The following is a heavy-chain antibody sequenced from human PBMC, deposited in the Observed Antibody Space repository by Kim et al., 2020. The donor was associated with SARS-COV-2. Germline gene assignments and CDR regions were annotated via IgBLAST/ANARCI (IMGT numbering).Heavy chain of an antibody. Sequence: GGSLRLSCAASGFTFSSYAMHWVRQAPGKGLEWVALISYDGSNEYYADSVKGRFTISRDNSKNTLYLQMNSLRAEDTAVYFCARDGGMTTVTTNYFYGMGVWGQGATVTVTS. CDR2: ISYDGSNE. V-gene: IGHV3-30*04. CDR3: ARDGGMTTVTTNYFYGMGV. CDR1: GFTFSSYA. J-gene: IGHJ6*01. D-gene: IGHD4-17*01.